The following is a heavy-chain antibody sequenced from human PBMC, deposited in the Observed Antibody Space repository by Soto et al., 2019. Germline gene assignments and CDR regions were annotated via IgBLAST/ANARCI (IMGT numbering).Heavy chain of an antibody. CDR1: GGSISSYY. D-gene: IGHD3-3*01. CDR3: ARDWSGPPPGGVLGNWFDP. J-gene: IGHJ5*02. V-gene: IGHV4-4*07. Sequence: SETLSLTCTVSGGSISSYYWSWIRQPAGKGLEWIGRIYTSGSTNYNPSLKSRVTMSVDTYKNQFSLKLSSVTAADTAVYYCARDWSGPPPGGVLGNWFDPWGQGTLVTVSS. CDR2: IYTSGST.